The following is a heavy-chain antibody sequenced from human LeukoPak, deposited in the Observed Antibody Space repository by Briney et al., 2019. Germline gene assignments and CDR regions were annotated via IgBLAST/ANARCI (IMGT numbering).Heavy chain of an antibody. CDR3: ASARITIFGVVNHFDY. CDR1: GGTFSSYT. J-gene: IGHJ4*02. Sequence: GSSVKVSCKASGGTFSSYTISWVRQAPGQGLEWMGRIIPILGIANYAQKFQGRVTITTDESTSTAYMELSSLRSEDTAVYYCASARITIFGVVNHFDYWGQGTLVTVTS. V-gene: IGHV1-69*02. CDR2: IIPILGIA. D-gene: IGHD3-3*01.